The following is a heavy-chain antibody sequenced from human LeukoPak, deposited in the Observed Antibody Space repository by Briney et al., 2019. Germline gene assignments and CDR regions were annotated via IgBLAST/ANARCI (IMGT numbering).Heavy chain of an antibody. J-gene: IGHJ4*02. V-gene: IGHV4-59*01. CDR3: ARGRLGESYGYDFDY. D-gene: IGHD3-16*01. Sequence: PSETLSLTCTVWGGSISSYYWSWIRQPPGKGLEWIGYIYNSGSTNYNPSLRSRVTISVDTSKNHCSLKLTSVTDADAAVYYCARGRLGESYGYDFDYWGQGTLVTVSS. CDR2: IYNSGST. CDR1: GGSISSYY.